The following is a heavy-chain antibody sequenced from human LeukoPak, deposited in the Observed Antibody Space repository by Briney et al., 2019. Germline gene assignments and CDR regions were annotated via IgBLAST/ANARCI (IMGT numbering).Heavy chain of an antibody. V-gene: IGHV1-2*06. J-gene: IGHJ4*02. CDR2: INPNSGGT. Sequence: ASVKVSCKASGYTFTSYGISWVRQAPGQGLEWMGRINPNSGGTNYAQKFQGRVTMTRDTSISTAYMELSRLRSDDTAVYYCARARIAARLDYWGQRTLVTVSS. D-gene: IGHD6-6*01. CDR1: GYTFTSYG. CDR3: ARARIAARLDY.